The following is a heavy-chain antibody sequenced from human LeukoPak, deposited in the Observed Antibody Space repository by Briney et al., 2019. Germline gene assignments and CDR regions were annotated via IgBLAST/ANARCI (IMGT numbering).Heavy chain of an antibody. J-gene: IGHJ4*02. D-gene: IGHD4-17*01. Sequence: SETLSLTCTVSGGSISSGDYYWSWIRQPPGKGLEWIGYIYYSGSTNYNPSLKSRVTISVDTSKNQFSLKLSSVTAADTAVYYCARIAGPNYGDYALDYWGQGTLVTVSS. CDR2: IYYSGST. V-gene: IGHV4-61*08. CDR3: ARIAGPNYGDYALDY. CDR1: GGSISSGDYY.